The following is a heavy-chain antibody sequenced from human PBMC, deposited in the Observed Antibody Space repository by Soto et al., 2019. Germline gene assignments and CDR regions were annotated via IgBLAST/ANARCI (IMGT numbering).Heavy chain of an antibody. CDR3: ARSSITPRLFMYPFDY. CDR1: GGSFSGYS. V-gene: IGHV4-34*01. J-gene: IGHJ4*02. D-gene: IGHD3-10*01. Sequence: SETLSLTCAVYGGSFSGYSWTWIRQPPGTGLEWIGEINHSGSTNHNPSLKSRVTISVDTSKNQFSLRLSSVTAADTAVYYCARSSITPRLFMYPFDYWGQGTLVTVSS. CDR2: INHSGST.